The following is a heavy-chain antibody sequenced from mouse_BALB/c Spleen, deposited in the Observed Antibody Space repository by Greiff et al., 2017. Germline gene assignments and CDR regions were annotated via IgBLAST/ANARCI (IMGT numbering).Heavy chain of an antibody. CDR3: ANYYGSRYYYAMDY. CDR2: INPSNGRT. V-gene: IGHV1S81*02. D-gene: IGHD1-1*01. CDR1: GYTFTSYW. Sequence: QVQLQQSGAELVKPGASVKLSCKASGYTFTSYWMHWVKQRPGQGLEWIGEINPSNGRTNYNEKFKSKATLTVDKSSSTAYMQLSSLTSEDSAVYYCANYYGSRYYYAMDYWGQGTSVTVSS. J-gene: IGHJ4*01.